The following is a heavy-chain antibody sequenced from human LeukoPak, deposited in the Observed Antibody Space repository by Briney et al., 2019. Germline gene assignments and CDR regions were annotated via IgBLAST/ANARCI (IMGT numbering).Heavy chain of an antibody. Sequence: ASVKVSCKASGYTFTSYDINWVRQATGQGLEWMGWMNPNSGNTGYAQKFQGRVTMTRNTSISTAYMELSSLRSEDTAVYYCARGGDIAVAGTYYYYYGMDVWGQGTTVTVSS. D-gene: IGHD6-19*01. CDR2: MNPNSGNT. CDR1: GYTFTSYD. J-gene: IGHJ6*02. CDR3: ARGGDIAVAGTYYYYYGMDV. V-gene: IGHV1-8*01.